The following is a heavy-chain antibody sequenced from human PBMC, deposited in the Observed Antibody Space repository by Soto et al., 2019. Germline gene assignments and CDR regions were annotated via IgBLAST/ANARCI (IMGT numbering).Heavy chain of an antibody. V-gene: IGHV4-30-2*01. CDR2: IYHSGST. CDR3: ARVWGGAFDI. CDR1: RSSITCGGSS. Sequence: SETLSLTSAVSRSSITCGGSSWSWIRQPPGKGLEWIGYIYHSGSTYYNPSLKSRVTISVDRSKNQFSLKLSSVTAADTAVYYCARVWGGAFDIWGQGTMVT. D-gene: IGHD3-10*01. J-gene: IGHJ3*02.